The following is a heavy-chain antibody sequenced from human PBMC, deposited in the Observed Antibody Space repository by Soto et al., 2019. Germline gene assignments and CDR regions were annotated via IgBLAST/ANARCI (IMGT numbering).Heavy chain of an antibody. D-gene: IGHD3-10*01. J-gene: IGHJ4*02. CDR2: ILHTGGT. Sequence: SLTCTVSGGSVNSDYYYWTWIRQPPGKGLEWIGYILHTGGTQYNPSLKSRVSMSVDKSKNQFSLHLTSVTAADTAVYYCARLQFGEGFDYWGQGALVTVSS. CDR1: GGSVNSDYYY. V-gene: IGHV4-30-2*01. CDR3: ARLQFGEGFDY.